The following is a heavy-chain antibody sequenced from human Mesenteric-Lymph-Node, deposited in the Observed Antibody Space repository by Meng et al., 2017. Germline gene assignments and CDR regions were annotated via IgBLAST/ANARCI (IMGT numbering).Heavy chain of an antibody. CDR3: ARDHSSTWYSILAY. J-gene: IGHJ4*02. D-gene: IGHD6-13*01. V-gene: IGHV3-30*01. CDR2: VSYDGSHT. Sequence: GESLKISCAASGFTLSGYAMHWVRQAPGKGLGWVAVVSYDGSHTYYADSVKGRFTISRDNSRNTLYLEMNSLRFEDTAVYYCARDHSSTWYSILAYWGQGTLVTVSS. CDR1: GFTLSGYA.